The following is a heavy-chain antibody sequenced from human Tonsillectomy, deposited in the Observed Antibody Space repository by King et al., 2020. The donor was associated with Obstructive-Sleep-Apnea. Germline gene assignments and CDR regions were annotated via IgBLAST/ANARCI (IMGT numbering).Heavy chain of an antibody. J-gene: IGHJ4*02. Sequence: VQLVESGGGLVQPGGSLRLSCAASGFTFSSYAMSWVRQAPGKGLEWVSAISGSGGSTYYADSVKGRFTISRDNSKNTLYLQMNSRGAEDTAVYYCAKKSGYSSGWYLDYWGQGTLVTVSS. CDR3: AKKSGYSSGWYLDY. CDR2: ISGSGGST. V-gene: IGHV3-23*04. D-gene: IGHD6-19*01. CDR1: GFTFSSYA.